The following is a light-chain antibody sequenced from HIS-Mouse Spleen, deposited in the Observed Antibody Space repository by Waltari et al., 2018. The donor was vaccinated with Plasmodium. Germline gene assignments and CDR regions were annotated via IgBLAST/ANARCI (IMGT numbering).Light chain of an antibody. Sequence: QPVLTQPPSSSASPGASARLTCTFPRYLKVGSHNLYWSQQKPGSSPRYLLYYYSDSDKGQGSGVPSRFSGSKDASANTGILLISGLQSEDEADYYCMIWPSNASGVFGGGTKLTVL. CDR1: RYLKVGSHN. V-gene: IGLV5-37*01. CDR3: MIWPSNASGV. CDR2: YYSDSDK. J-gene: IGLJ3*02.